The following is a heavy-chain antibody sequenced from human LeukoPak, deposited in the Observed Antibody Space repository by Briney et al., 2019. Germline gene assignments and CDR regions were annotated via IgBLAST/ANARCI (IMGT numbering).Heavy chain of an antibody. J-gene: IGHJ4*02. CDR1: GFTFSSYG. V-gene: IGHV3-30*18. D-gene: IGHD3-22*01. Sequence: GRSLRLSCAASGFTFSSYGMHWVRQAPGKGLEWVAVISYDGSNKYYADSVKGRFTISRDNSKNTLYLQMNSLRAEDTAVYYCAKSFHHYYDSSGPHLGWGQGTLVTVSS. CDR3: AKSFHHYYDSSGPHLG. CDR2: ISYDGSNK.